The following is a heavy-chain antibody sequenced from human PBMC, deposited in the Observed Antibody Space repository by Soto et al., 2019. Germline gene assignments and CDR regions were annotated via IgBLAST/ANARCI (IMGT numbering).Heavy chain of an antibody. CDR1: GGSISSGDYY. CDR2: IYYSGST. D-gene: IGHD3-22*01. J-gene: IGHJ4*02. Sequence: SETLSLTCTVSGGSISSGDYYWSWIRQPPGKGLEWIGYIYYSGSTYYNPSLKSRVTISVDTSKNQFSLKLSSVTAADTAVYYCAGTTYYYDSSGYYPHFDYWGQGTLVTVSS. CDR3: AGTTYYYDSSGYYPHFDY. V-gene: IGHV4-30-4*01.